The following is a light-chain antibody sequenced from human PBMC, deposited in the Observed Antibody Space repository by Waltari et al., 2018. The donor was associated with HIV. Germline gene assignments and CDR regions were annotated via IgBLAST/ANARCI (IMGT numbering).Light chain of an antibody. J-gene: IGLJ1*01. CDR3: NSYRGDRTDVFGIFV. Sequence: QSALTHPPSVSGSPGQSITIPCTGSRTDVGGHIYLSCYQPTPGKAPILRVYDLSNRPSGVSYRFSGSKSGNAPPLTIPGLHADDGADFYCNSYRGDRTDVFGIFVFVSGSRVSVL. CDR2: DLS. V-gene: IGLV2-14*03. CDR1: RTDVGGHIY.